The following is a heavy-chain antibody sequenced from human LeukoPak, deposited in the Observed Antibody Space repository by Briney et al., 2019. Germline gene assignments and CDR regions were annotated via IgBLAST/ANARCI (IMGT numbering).Heavy chain of an antibody. D-gene: IGHD2-2*02. CDR1: GFTFSNAW. J-gene: IGHJ4*02. Sequence: PGGSLRLSCAASGFTFSNAWMSWVRQAPGKGLEWVGRIKSKTDGGTADYAAPVKGRFTISRDDSKNTLYLQMNSLKTEDTAVYYCISSQVEDQLLNPLDYWGQGTLVTVSS. CDR2: IKSKTDGGTA. V-gene: IGHV3-15*01. CDR3: ISSQVEDQLLNPLDY.